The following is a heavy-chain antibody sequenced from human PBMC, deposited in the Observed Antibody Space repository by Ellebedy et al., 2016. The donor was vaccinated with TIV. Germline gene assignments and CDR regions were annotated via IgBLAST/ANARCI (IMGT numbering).Heavy chain of an antibody. V-gene: IGHV3-48*04. D-gene: IGHD2-2*01. CDR2: ISSGSSPI. J-gene: IGHJ6*03. Sequence: GGSLRLSCAASGFSFSDYSMNWVRQAPGKGLEWVAYISSGSSPIFDAYSVKGRFTISRDNAKNSLYLQMNGLRAEDTGLHYCARDEEDIVVVPAVPYYMDVWGRGTTVTVSS. CDR3: ARDEEDIVVVPAVPYYMDV. CDR1: GFSFSDYS.